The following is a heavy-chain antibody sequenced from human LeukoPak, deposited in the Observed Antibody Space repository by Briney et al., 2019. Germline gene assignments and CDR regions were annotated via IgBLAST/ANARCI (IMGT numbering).Heavy chain of an antibody. V-gene: IGHV4-39*02. Sequence: SETLSLTCTVSGGSISSSSYYWGWIRQPPGKGLEWIGSIYYSGSTYYNPSLKSRVTISVDTSKNQFSLKLSSVTAADTAVYYCARDERIAYCGGDCEEGQGTLGFDPWGQGTLVTVSS. CDR2: IYYSGST. D-gene: IGHD2-21*02. CDR3: ARDERIAYCGGDCEEGQGTLGFDP. CDR1: GGSISSSSYY. J-gene: IGHJ5*02.